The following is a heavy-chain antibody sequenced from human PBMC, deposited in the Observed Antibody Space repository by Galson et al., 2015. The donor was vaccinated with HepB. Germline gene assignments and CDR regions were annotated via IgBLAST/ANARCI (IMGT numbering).Heavy chain of an antibody. CDR3: ARDDGLNVRYSSSWTLFDY. V-gene: IGHV3-30*04. Sequence: SLRLSCAASGFTSSSYAMHWVRQAPGKGLEWVAVISYDGSNKYYADSVKGRFTISRDNSKNTLYLQMNSLRAEDTAVYYCARDDGLNVRYSSSWTLFDYWGQGTLVTVSS. J-gene: IGHJ4*02. CDR2: ISYDGSNK. D-gene: IGHD6-13*01. CDR1: GFTSSSYA.